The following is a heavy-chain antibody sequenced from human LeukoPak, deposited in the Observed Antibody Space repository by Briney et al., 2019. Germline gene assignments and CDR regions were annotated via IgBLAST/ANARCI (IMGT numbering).Heavy chain of an antibody. CDR1: GFTFGDYG. Sequence: GGSLRLSCTASGFTFGDYGMSWFRQAPGKGLEWVGFIRSKACGGTTEYAASGKGRFAISRDDSKSIAYLQMNSLKTEDTAVYYCTKGDYFDCWGQGTLVTVSS. CDR3: TKGDYFDC. V-gene: IGHV3-49*03. CDR2: IRSKACGGTT. J-gene: IGHJ4*02.